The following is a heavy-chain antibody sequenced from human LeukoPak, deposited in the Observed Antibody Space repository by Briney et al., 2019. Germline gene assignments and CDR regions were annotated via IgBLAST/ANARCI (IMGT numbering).Heavy chain of an antibody. V-gene: IGHV1-8*01. CDR1: GYTFTSYD. CDR2: MNPNSGNT. D-gene: IGHD3-10*01. J-gene: IGHJ3*02. CDR3: ATGEFGDNAFDI. Sequence: ASVKVSCKVSGYTFTSYDINWVRQAPGQGLEWMGWMNPNSGNTGYAQKFQGRVTMTRNTSISTAYMELSSLRSEDTAVYYCATGEFGDNAFDIWGQGTMVTVSS.